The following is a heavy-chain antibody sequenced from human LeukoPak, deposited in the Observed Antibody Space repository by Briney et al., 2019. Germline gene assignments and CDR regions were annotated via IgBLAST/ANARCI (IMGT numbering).Heavy chain of an antibody. CDR2: IYYSGST. CDR1: GGSISSYY. D-gene: IGHD5-18*01. CDR3: ARGTYSYGFDY. V-gene: IGHV4-59*01. J-gene: IGHJ4*02. Sequence: SETLSLTCTVSGGSISSYYWSWIRQPPGKGLEWIGYIYYSGSTNYNPSLKSRATISVDTSKNQFSLKLSSVTAADTAVYYCARGTYSYGFDYWGQGTLVTVSS.